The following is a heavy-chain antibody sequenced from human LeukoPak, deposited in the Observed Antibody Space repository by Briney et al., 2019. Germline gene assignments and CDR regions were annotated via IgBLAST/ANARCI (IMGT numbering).Heavy chain of an antibody. Sequence: ASVKVSCKASGYTFTSYGISWVRQAPGQGLEWMGWISAYNGNTNYAQKLQGRVTMTTDTSTSTAYMELRSLRSDDTAVYYCAREESSGWYYYYYYYGMDVWGQGTTVTVSS. CDR1: GYTFTSYG. CDR3: AREESSGWYYYYYYYGMDV. CDR2: ISAYNGNT. V-gene: IGHV1-18*01. D-gene: IGHD6-19*01. J-gene: IGHJ6*02.